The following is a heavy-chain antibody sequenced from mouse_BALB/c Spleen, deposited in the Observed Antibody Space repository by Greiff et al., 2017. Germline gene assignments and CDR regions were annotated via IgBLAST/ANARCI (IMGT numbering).Heavy chain of an antibody. V-gene: IGHV2-9*02. CDR1: GFSLTSYG. D-gene: IGHD2-3*01. CDR3: AREGDGYYAWFAY. J-gene: IGHJ3*01. CDR2: IWAGGST. Sequence: VQLMESGPGLVAPSQSLSITCTVSGFSLTSYGVHWVRQPPGKGLEWLGVIWAGGSTNYNSALMSRLSISKDNSKSQVFLKMNSLQTDDTAMYYCAREGDGYYAWFAYWGQGTLVTVSA.